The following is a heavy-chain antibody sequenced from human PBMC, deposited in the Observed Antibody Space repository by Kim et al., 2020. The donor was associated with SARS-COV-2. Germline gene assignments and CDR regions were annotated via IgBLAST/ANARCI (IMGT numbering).Heavy chain of an antibody. CDR2: ISGSGGST. J-gene: IGHJ4*02. CDR3: ANTVLRYFDWSLGYFDY. V-gene: IGHV3-23*01. CDR1: GFTFSSYA. Sequence: GGSLRLSCAASGFTFSSYAMSWVRQAPGKGLEWVSAISGSGGSTYYADSVKGRFTISRDNSKNTLYLQMNSLRAEDTAVYYCANTVLRYFDWSLGYFDYWGQGTLAT. D-gene: IGHD3-9*01.